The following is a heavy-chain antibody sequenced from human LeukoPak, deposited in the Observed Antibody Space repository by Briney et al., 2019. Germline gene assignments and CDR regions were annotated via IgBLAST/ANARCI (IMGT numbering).Heavy chain of an antibody. J-gene: IGHJ4*02. Sequence: PSETLSLTCAVYGGSFSGYYWSWIRQPPGKGLEWIGEINHSGSTNYNPSLKSRVTISVDTSKNQFSLKLSSVTAADTAVYYRAGGLAAATPQVYWGQGTLVTVSS. D-gene: IGHD2-15*01. CDR3: AGGLAAATPQVY. V-gene: IGHV4-34*01. CDR2: INHSGST. CDR1: GGSFSGYY.